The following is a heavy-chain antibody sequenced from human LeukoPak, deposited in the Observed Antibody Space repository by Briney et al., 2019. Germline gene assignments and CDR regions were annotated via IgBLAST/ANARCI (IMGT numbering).Heavy chain of an antibody. V-gene: IGHV4-39*01. CDR1: GDSITSSDHY. CDR2: VSQSGNT. CDR3: ARHLYYSASAFWYIDL. D-gene: IGHD3-10*01. Sequence: SETLSLTCTLSGDSITSSDHYWVWIRQSPGKGLEWIGSVSQSGNTYYRSSLKSRVTVSIDASKNEFSLILTSVTAADTAQYYCARHLYYSASAFWYIDLWGRGTLVIVSP. J-gene: IGHJ2*01.